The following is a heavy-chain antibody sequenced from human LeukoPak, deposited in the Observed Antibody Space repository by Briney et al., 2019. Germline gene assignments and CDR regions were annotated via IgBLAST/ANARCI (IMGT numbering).Heavy chain of an antibody. CDR2: IIPIFGTA. CDR3: ATQRRIVVVPAAMWDYYYHMDV. Sequence: GASVKVSCKASGGTFSSYAISWVRQAPGQGLEWMGGIIPIFGTANYAQKFQGRVTITTDESTSTAYMELSSLRSEDTAVYYCATQRRIVVVPAAMWDYYYHMDVWGKGTTVTVSS. V-gene: IGHV1-69*05. D-gene: IGHD2-2*01. CDR1: GGTFSSYA. J-gene: IGHJ6*03.